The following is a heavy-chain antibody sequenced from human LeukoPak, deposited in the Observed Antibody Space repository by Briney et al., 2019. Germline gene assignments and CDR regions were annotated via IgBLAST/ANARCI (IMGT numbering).Heavy chain of an antibody. Sequence: ASVKVSCKASGYTFTSYAMHWVRQAPGQRLEWMGWINAGNGNTKYSQKLQGRVTITRDTSASTAYMELSSLRSEDTAVHYCARDAYYYDSSGYYYESYNWFDPWGQGTLVTVSS. J-gene: IGHJ5*02. CDR2: INAGNGNT. CDR3: ARDAYYYDSSGYYYESYNWFDP. V-gene: IGHV1-3*01. D-gene: IGHD3-22*01. CDR1: GYTFTSYA.